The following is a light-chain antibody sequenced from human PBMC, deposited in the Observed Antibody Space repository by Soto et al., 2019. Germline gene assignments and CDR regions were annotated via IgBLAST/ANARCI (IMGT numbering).Light chain of an antibody. CDR2: GAS. V-gene: IGKV3-15*01. CDR3: QKYNSWPLGT. Sequence: ETAMTQSPVTLSLSPGERATLSCRASQTVGDNVAWSRQKPGQPTSLPIYGASTRAPAVPARFSGSWSGTDFNLSARSLQSEEFGFHFSQKYNSWPLGTSGQGTRVEI. CDR1: QTVGDN. J-gene: IGKJ1*01.